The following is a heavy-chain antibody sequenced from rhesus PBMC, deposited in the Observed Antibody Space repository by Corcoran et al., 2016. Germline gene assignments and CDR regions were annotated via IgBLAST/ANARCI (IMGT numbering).Heavy chain of an antibody. V-gene: IGHV4-147*01. CDR3: ARYRGQLGLFLY. CDR2: IYGGRAST. D-gene: IGHD6-25*01. Sequence: QVQLQESGPGLVKPSETLSLTCAVSGGSIRSNYWSWIRQSPGKGLEGIGYIYGGRASTSYNTSLKSRVTIATDTSKNQFSLKLSAVTAADTAVYYCARYRGQLGLFLYWGQGVLVTVSS. CDR1: GGSIRSNY. J-gene: IGHJ4*01.